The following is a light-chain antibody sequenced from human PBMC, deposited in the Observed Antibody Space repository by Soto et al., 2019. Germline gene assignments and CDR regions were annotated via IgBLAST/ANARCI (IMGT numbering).Light chain of an antibody. CDR3: SSYTTATTRV. Sequence: QSALTQPASVSGSPGQSITISCTGTSSDVGAYNYVSWYQQHPGKAPKLMIFDVSNRPSGVSNLFSGSKSGNTASLTISGLQAEDEADYYCSSYTTATTRVFGGGTKLTVL. V-gene: IGLV2-14*01. CDR2: DVS. CDR1: SSDVGAYNY. J-gene: IGLJ3*02.